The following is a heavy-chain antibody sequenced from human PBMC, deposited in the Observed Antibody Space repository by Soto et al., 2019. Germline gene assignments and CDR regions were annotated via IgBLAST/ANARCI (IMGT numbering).Heavy chain of an antibody. Sequence: LGESLKISCETSGYTFNKHWIGWVRHLPGRGLEWVGIVYPSDSDTIYNPSFQGQVTVSADKSISTAYLQWSSLRASDSGIYYSARARQPQENDAFDLWGNGTMVT. CDR1: GYTFNKHW. CDR2: VYPSDSDT. CDR3: ARARQPQENDAFDL. V-gene: IGHV5-51*01. J-gene: IGHJ3*01.